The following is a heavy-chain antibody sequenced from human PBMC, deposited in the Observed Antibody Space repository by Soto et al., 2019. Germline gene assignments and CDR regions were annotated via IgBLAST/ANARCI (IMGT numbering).Heavy chain of an antibody. CDR1: GGSISSYY. V-gene: IGHV4-59*01. CDR2: IYYSGST. CDR3: ARSGYGSGIYGMDV. D-gene: IGHD3-10*01. J-gene: IGHJ6*02. Sequence: QVQLQESGPGLVKPSETLSLTCTVSGGSISSYYWSWTRQPPGKGLEWIGYIYYSGSTNYNPSLKSRVTISVDTSKNQFSLKLSSVTAADTAVYYCARSGYGSGIYGMDVWGQGTTVTVSS.